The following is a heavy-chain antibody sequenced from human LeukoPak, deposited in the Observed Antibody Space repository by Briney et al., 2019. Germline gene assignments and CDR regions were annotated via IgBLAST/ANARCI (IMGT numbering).Heavy chain of an antibody. J-gene: IGHJ6*03. V-gene: IGHV3-21*01. CDR2: ISSSSSYI. Sequence: GGSLRLSCAASGFTFSSYSMNWVRQAPGKGLEWVSSISSSSSYIYYADSVKGRFTISRDNAKNSLYLQMNSLRAEDTAVYYCARSPGWSGYYSYYYYMDVWGKGTTVTVSS. CDR3: ARSPGWSGYYSYYYYMDV. D-gene: IGHD3-3*01. CDR1: GFTFSSYS.